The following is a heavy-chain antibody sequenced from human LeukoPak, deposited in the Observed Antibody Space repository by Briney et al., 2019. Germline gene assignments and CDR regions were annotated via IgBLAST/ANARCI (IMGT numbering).Heavy chain of an antibody. CDR3: ARAMVRGPNFDY. CDR1: GYTFTGYY. J-gene: IGHJ4*02. V-gene: IGHV1-2*02. CDR2: INPNSGGT. Sequence: ASVKVSCTASGYTFTGYYMHWVRQAPGQGLEWMGWINPNSGGTNYAQKFQGRVTMTRDTSISTAYMELSRLRSDDTAVYYCARAMVRGPNFDYGGQGTLVTVSS. D-gene: IGHD3-10*01.